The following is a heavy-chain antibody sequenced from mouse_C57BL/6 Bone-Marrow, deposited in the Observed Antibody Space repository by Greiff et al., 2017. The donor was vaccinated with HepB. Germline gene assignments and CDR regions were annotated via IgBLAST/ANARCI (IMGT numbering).Heavy chain of an antibody. CDR2: IYPGNSDT. Sequence: DVKLQESGTVLARPGASVKMSCKTSGYTFTSYWMHWVKQRPGQGLEWIGAIYPGNSDTSYNQKFKGKAKLTAVTSASTAYMELSSLTNEDSAVYYCTRCPDYYGSSYWYFDVWGTGTTVTVSS. CDR1: GYTFTSYW. D-gene: IGHD1-1*01. J-gene: IGHJ1*03. CDR3: TRCPDYYGSSYWYFDV. V-gene: IGHV1-5*01.